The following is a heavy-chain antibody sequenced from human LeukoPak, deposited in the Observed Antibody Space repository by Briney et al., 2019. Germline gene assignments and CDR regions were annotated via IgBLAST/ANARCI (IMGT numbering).Heavy chain of an antibody. CDR3: ARLLYRDAFDI. V-gene: IGHV3-23*01. CDR2: ISTSDLTT. D-gene: IGHD2-8*01. Sequence: GGSLRLSCAASRFTFSTYAMTWVRQAPGKGLEWVSAISTSDLTTYYADSVKGRFTISRDNSKNTLYLQTNSLRAEDAAVYYCARLLYRDAFDIWGQGTMVTVSS. J-gene: IGHJ3*02. CDR1: RFTFSTYA.